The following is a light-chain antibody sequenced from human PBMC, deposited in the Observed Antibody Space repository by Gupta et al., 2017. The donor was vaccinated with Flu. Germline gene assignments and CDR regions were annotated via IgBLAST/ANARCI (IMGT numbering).Light chain of an antibody. CDR3: QQDGSSPT. V-gene: IGKV3-20*01. J-gene: IGKJ1*01. CDR1: QSVSSSY. Sequence: EIVLTQSPGTLSLSPGERATLSCRASQSVSSSYLAWYQQKPGQAPRLIIYGASSRATGIPDRFSGSGSGTDFTLTISRLEPEDFAVYYGQQDGSSPTFGQGTKVEIK. CDR2: GAS.